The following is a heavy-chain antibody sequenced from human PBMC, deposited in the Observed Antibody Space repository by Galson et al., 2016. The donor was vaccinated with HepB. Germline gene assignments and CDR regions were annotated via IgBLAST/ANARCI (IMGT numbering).Heavy chain of an antibody. CDR3: ARHTSVSGTRGFDS. CDR2: THHSGTT. V-gene: IGHV4/OR15-8*02. J-gene: IGHJ4*01. D-gene: IGHD3-3*01. CDR1: GGSISTNW. Sequence: SETLSLTCVVSGGSISTNWWSWVRQPPGKGLDWIGETHHSGTTYFNPSLSSRVTISIDNSNNQLSLRLSSVTAADTAVYYCARHTSVSGTRGFDSWGQGPLVTVSA.